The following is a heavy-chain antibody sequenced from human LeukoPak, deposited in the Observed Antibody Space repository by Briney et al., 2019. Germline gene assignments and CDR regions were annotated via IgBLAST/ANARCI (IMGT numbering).Heavy chain of an antibody. CDR3: ARDSIAEDVAFDI. D-gene: IGHD2-21*01. J-gene: IGHJ3*02. CDR2: ISYDGSNK. CDR1: GFTFSSYA. Sequence: PGGSLRLSCAASGFTFSSYAMHWARQAPGKGLEWVAVISYDGSNKYYADSVKGRFTISRDNSKNTLYLQMNSLRAEDTAVYYCARDSIAEDVAFDIWGQGTMVTVSS. V-gene: IGHV3-30-3*01.